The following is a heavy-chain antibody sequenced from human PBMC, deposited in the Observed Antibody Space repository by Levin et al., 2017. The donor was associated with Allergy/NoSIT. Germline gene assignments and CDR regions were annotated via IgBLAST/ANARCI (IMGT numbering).Heavy chain of an antibody. Sequence: GESLKISCAASGFTFSSYAMSWVRQAPGKGLEWVSAISGSGGSTYYADSVKGRFTISRDNSKNTLYLQMNSLRAEDTAVYYCAKVAILHGANDIWGQGTMVTVSS. CDR1: GFTFSSYA. D-gene: IGHD4/OR15-4a*01. CDR2: ISGSGGST. J-gene: IGHJ3*02. V-gene: IGHV3-23*01. CDR3: AKVAILHGANDI.